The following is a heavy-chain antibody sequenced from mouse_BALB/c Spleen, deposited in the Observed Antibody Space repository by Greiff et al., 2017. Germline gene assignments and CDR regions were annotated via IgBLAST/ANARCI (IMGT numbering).Heavy chain of an antibody. CDR1: GYTFTDYN. Sequence: VQLQQSGPELVKPGASVKIPCKASGYTFTDYNMDWVKQSHGKSLEWIGDINPNNGGTIYNQKFKGKATLTVDKSSSTAYMELRSLTSEDTAVYYCARKAYYRYDGDFAYWGQGTLVTVSA. V-gene: IGHV1-18*01. J-gene: IGHJ3*01. CDR2: INPNNGGT. D-gene: IGHD2-14*01. CDR3: ARKAYYRYDGDFAY.